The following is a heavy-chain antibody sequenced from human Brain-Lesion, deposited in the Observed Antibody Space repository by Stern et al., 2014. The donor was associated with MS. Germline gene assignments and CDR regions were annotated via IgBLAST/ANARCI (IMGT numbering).Heavy chain of an antibody. D-gene: IGHD6-19*01. J-gene: IGHJ3*02. Sequence: EVQLVQSGAEVKKPGESLKISCKGSGYRFDNYWIGWVRQKPGKGLEWMGIIYTADSYTRYSPSLQGQVTISADKSISTVYLQWSSLKASDTAMYYCARTYSSGWYGGHAFDIWGQGTMVTVSS. V-gene: IGHV5-51*01. CDR3: ARTYSSGWYGGHAFDI. CDR1: GYRFDNYW. CDR2: IYTADSYT.